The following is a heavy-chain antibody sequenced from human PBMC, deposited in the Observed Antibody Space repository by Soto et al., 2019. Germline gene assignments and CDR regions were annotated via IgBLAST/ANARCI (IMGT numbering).Heavy chain of an antibody. J-gene: IGHJ3*02. V-gene: IGHV4-39*01. CDR2: IYYSGST. D-gene: IGHD2-15*01. Sequence: SETLSLTCTVSGGSISSSSYYWGWIRQPPGKGLEWIGSIYYSGSTYYNPSLKSRVTISVDTSKNQFSLKLSAVTAADTAVYYCARPGYCSGGSCYSAADAFDIWGQGTMVTVSS. CDR1: GGSISSSSYY. CDR3: ARPGYCSGGSCYSAADAFDI.